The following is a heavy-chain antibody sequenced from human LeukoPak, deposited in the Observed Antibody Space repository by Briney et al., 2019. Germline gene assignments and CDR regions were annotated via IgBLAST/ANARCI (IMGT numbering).Heavy chain of an antibody. CDR3: ARGGWYAAYFQH. CDR2: INHSGST. CDR1: GGSFSGYY. V-gene: IGHV4-34*01. Sequence: SETLSLTCAVYGGSFSGYYWSWIRQPPGKGLEWIGEINHSGSTNYNPSLKSRVPISVDTSKNQFSLKLSSVTAADTAVYYCARGGWYAAYFQHWGQGSLVTVSS. D-gene: IGHD6-19*01. J-gene: IGHJ1*01.